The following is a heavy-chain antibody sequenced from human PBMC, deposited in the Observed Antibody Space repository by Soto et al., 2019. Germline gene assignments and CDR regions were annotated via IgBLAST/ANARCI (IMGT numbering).Heavy chain of an antibody. CDR3: ARDRFTRVGSFSYAFDM. J-gene: IGHJ3*02. CDR2: IWFDGSNK. CDR1: GFTFNDYS. V-gene: IGHV3-33*08. D-gene: IGHD3-16*02. Sequence: PGGSLRLSCEASGFTFNDYSMDWVRQAPGKGLEWVALIWFDGSNKYYGDSVKGRFTVSRDNSKNTLYLQMNSLRAEGTAVYYCARDRFTRVGSFSYAFDMWGQGTMVTVSS.